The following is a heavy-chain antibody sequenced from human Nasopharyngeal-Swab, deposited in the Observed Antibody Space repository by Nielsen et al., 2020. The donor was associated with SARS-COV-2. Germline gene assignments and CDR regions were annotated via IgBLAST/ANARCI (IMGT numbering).Heavy chain of an antibody. D-gene: IGHD3-22*01. Sequence: SETLSLTCTVSGGSISSSSYYWGWIRQRPGKGLEWIGSIYYSGSTYYNPSLKSRVTISVDTSKNQFSLKLSSVTAAETAVYYCAKQYYYDSSGYDPRSYYFDYWGQGTLVTVSS. J-gene: IGHJ4*02. CDR3: AKQYYYDSSGYDPRSYYFDY. CDR1: GGSISSSSYY. CDR2: IYYSGST. V-gene: IGHV4-39*01.